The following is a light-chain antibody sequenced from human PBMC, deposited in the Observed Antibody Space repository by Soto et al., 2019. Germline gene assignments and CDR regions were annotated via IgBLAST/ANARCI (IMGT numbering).Light chain of an antibody. Sequence: IPMTQSPSTLSASVGDRVTITCRASQTISTWLAWYQQKPGTAPKLLIYKASTLGSGVPSRFSGSGSGTEFTLTINSLQPDDSATYYCQQYNDYSTFGGGTKVEIK. CDR3: QQYNDYST. J-gene: IGKJ4*01. V-gene: IGKV1-5*03. CDR2: KAS. CDR1: QTISTW.